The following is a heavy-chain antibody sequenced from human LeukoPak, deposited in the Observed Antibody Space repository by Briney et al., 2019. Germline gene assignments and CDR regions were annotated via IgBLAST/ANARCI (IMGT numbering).Heavy chain of an antibody. CDR2: IYYSGST. CDR3: ARAADTAMVFDY. J-gene: IGHJ4*02. Sequence: SETLSLTCTVSGGSISSYYWSWIRQPPGKGLEWIGYIYYSGSTNYNPSLKSRVTISVDTSKNQFSLKLSSVTAADTAVYYCARAADTAMVFDYWGQGTLVTVSS. V-gene: IGHV4-59*01. CDR1: GGSISSYY. D-gene: IGHD5-18*01.